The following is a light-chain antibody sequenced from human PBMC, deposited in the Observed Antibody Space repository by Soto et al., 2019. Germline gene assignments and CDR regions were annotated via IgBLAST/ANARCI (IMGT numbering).Light chain of an antibody. CDR3: QQYYSTLT. J-gene: IGKJ4*01. Sequence: DIVMTQSPDSLAVSLGERATINCKSSQSVLYSSNNKNYLAWYQQKPGPPPKLLIYWASTRGSGVPDRFSGSWSGTDFTLTSSSLQAEDVAVYYCQQYYSTLTFGGGTKVEIK. V-gene: IGKV4-1*01. CDR2: WAS. CDR1: QSVLYSSNNKNY.